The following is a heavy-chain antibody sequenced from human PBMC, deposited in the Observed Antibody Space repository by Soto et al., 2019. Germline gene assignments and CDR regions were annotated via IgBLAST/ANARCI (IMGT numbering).Heavy chain of an antibody. D-gene: IGHD1-1*01. CDR1: GGSISTVGHY. V-gene: IGHV4-31*03. CDR2: IYHTGST. CDR3: ARATGTLRSRNCDY. J-gene: IGHJ4*02. Sequence: SETLSLTCSVSGGSISTVGHYWTWIRQPPGKGLEWIGSIYHTGSTYYSKSLRSRLTMSVDTPKSQFSLRLSSVTAADTAVYYCARATGTLRSRNCDYWGQGSLVTVSS.